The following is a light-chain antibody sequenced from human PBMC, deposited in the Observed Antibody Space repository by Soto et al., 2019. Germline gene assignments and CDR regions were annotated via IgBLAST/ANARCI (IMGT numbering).Light chain of an antibody. Sequence: DIQMTQSPSSLSASVGDRVTITCRASQTISIFLNWYQQKPGKAPKLLIYGASTLQGGVPSRFSGSGSGTEFTLTISSLQSEDFAVYYCQQYNNWPQTFGQGTKVDIK. CDR1: QTISIF. CDR2: GAS. CDR3: QQYNNWPQT. V-gene: IGKV1-39*01. J-gene: IGKJ1*01.